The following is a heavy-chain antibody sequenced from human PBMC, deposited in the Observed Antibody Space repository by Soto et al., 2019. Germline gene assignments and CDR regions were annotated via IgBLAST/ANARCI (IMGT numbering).Heavy chain of an antibody. CDR1: GGTFSSYT. CDR3: ARDPGLCSGGSCFHY. CDR2: IIPILGIA. D-gene: IGHD2-15*01. V-gene: IGHV1-69*02. Sequence: SVKVSCKASGGTFSSYTISWVRQAPGQGLEWMGRIIPILGIANYAQKFQGRVTITADKSTSTAYMELSSLRSEDTAVYYCARDPGLCSGGSCFHYWGQGTLVTVSS. J-gene: IGHJ4*02.